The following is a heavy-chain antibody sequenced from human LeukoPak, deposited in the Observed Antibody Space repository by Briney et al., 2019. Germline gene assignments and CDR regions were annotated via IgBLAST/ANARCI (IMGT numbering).Heavy chain of an antibody. CDR1: GYSLTSYW. J-gene: IGHJ4*02. CDR2: IDPSDSYT. Sequence: PGESLRISCKGSGYSLTSYWISWVRQMPGKGLEWMGRIDPSDSYTNYSPSFQGHVTISADKSISTAYLQWSSLKASDTAMYYCAASVEMATISFDYWGQGTLVTVSS. CDR3: AASVEMATISFDY. D-gene: IGHD5-24*01. V-gene: IGHV5-10-1*01.